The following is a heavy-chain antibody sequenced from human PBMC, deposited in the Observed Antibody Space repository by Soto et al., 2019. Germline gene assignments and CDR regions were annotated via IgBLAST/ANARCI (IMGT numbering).Heavy chain of an antibody. D-gene: IGHD2-21*01. V-gene: IGHV3-7*01. Sequence: SLRLSCAASGFTFSSYWMSWVRQAPGKGLEWVANIKQDGSEKYYVDSVKGRFTISRDNAKNSLYRQMNSLRAEDTAVYYCARESAGIAIFGVARRWGMDSCGQGTTVTAS. CDR2: IKQDGSEK. CDR1: GFTFSSYW. CDR3: ARESAGIAIFGVARRWGMDS. J-gene: IGHJ6*02.